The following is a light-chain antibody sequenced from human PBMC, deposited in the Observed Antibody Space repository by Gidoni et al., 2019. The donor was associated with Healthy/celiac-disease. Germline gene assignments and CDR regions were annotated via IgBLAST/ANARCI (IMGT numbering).Light chain of an antibody. CDR1: QSVSSY. Sequence: EIVLPQSPATLSLSPGERATLSCRASQSVSSYLAWYQQKPGQAPRLLIYDASNRATGIPARFSGSGSGTDFTLTISSLEPEEFEVYYCQQRSNWPQFTFGPGTKVDIK. J-gene: IGKJ3*01. V-gene: IGKV3-11*01. CDR3: QQRSNWPQFT. CDR2: DAS.